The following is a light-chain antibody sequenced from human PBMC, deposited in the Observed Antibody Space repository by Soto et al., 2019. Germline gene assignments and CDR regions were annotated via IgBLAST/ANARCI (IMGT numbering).Light chain of an antibody. V-gene: IGKV1-39*01. J-gene: IGKJ1*01. CDR1: HTSTTY. Sequence: IQMPQSPSSQSASVGDRVTITCRTSHTSTTYLNWYQQKPGKAPKILIYAASSLQIGVPPRFSGSGSGTDFTLAISSLQPEEFATYYGQQSYSIPRTFGQGTKVEIK. CDR3: QQSYSIPRT. CDR2: AAS.